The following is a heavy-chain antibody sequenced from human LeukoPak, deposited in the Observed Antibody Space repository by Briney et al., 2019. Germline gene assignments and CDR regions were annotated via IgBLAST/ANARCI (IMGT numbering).Heavy chain of an antibody. CDR3: ARYSYYYDSRTPFDY. D-gene: IGHD3-22*01. J-gene: IGHJ4*02. CDR1: GYTFTSYG. Sequence: ASVKVSCKASGYTFTSYGISWVRQAPGQGLEWMGWISAYNGNTNYAQKLQGRVTMTTDTSTSTAYMELRSLRSDDTAVYYCARYSYYYDSRTPFDYWGQGTLVTVSS. V-gene: IGHV1-18*01. CDR2: ISAYNGNT.